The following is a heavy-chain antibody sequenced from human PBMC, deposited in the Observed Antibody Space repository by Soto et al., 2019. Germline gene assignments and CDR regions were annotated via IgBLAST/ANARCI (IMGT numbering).Heavy chain of an antibody. V-gene: IGHV4-61*08. CDR2: IYYSGST. Sequence: SETLSLTCAVSGGSISSGGYYWSWIRQPPGKGLEWIGYIYYSGSTNYNPSLKSRVTISVDTSKNQFSLKLSSVTAADTAVYYCARQSPSVTMLRGPLYYFDYWGQGTLVTVSS. D-gene: IGHD3-10*01. CDR1: GGSISSGGYY. J-gene: IGHJ4*02. CDR3: ARQSPSVTMLRGPLYYFDY.